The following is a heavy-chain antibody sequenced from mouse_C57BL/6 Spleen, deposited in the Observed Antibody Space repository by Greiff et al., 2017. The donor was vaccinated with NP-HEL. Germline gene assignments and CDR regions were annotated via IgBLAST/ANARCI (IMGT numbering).Heavy chain of an antibody. D-gene: IGHD1-1*01. V-gene: IGHV1-55*01. J-gene: IGHJ2*01. Sequence: VQLQQSGAELVKPGASVKMSCKASGYTFTSYWITWVKQRPGQGLEWIGDLYPGSGSTNYNEKFKSKATLTVDTSSSTAYMQLSSLTSEDSAVYYWAREGVYYGSSPFDDWGQGTTLTVSS. CDR3: AREGVYYGSSPFDD. CDR1: GYTFTSYW. CDR2: LYPGSGST.